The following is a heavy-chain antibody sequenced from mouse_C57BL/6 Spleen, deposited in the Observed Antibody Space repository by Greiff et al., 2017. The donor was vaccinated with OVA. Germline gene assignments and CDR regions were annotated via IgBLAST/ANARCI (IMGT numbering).Heavy chain of an antibody. V-gene: IGHV1-55*01. CDR1: GYTFTSYW. CDR2: IYPGSGST. D-gene: IGHD1-1*01. J-gene: IGHJ2*01. Sequence: QVQLKQSGAELVKPGASVKMSCKASGYTFTSYWITWVKQRPGQGLEWIGDIYPGSGSTNYNEKFKSKATLTVDTSSSTAYMQLSSLTSEDSAVYYCAREITTVLVDYWGQGTTLTVSS. CDR3: AREITTVLVDY.